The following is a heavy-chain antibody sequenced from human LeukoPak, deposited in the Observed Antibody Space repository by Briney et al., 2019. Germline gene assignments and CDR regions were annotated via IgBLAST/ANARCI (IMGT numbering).Heavy chain of an antibody. CDR1: GGSISSSNW. CDR2: IYHSGST. Sequence: PSETLSLTCAVSGGSISSSNWWNWVRQPPGKGLEWIGQIYHSGSTNYNPSLKGRVTISVDTSKNQFSLKLRSVAAADTAMYYCARAYSSSWYYNWFDPWGQGTLVTVSS. CDR3: ARAYSSSWYYNWFDP. D-gene: IGHD6-13*01. J-gene: IGHJ5*02. V-gene: IGHV4-4*02.